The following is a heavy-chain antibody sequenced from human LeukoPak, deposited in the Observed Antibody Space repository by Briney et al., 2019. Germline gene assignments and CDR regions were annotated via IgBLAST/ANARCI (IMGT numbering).Heavy chain of an antibody. CDR2: IYYSGST. CDR3: AKTHHYDTRGYSRKDYYFDY. J-gene: IGHJ4*02. V-gene: IGHV4-39*01. CDR1: GASISSRSYY. Sequence: SETLSLTCTVSGASISSRSYYWGWIRQPPGKGLEWIGSIYYSGSTYYNMSLKGRVTISVDTSKNQFPLRLNSVTAADTAVYYCAKTHHYDTRGYSRKDYYFDYWGQGTLVTVSS. D-gene: IGHD3-22*01.